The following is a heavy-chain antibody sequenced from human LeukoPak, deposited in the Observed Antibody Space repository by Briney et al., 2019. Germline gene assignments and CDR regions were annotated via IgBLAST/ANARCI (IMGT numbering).Heavy chain of an antibody. CDR3: AKDDYYGSGSPHAFDI. J-gene: IGHJ3*02. D-gene: IGHD3-10*01. CDR2: ISGSGGST. CDR1: GFTFSSYG. Sequence: GGSLRPSCAASGFTFSSYGMSWVRQAPGKGLEWVSAISGSGGSTYYADSVKGRFTISRDNSKNTLYLQMNSLRAEDTAVYYCAKDDYYGSGSPHAFDIWGQGTMVTVSS. V-gene: IGHV3-23*01.